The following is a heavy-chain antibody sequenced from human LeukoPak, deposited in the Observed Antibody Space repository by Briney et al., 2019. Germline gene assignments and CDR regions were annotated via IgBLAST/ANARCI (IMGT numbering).Heavy chain of an antibody. Sequence: GGSLRLSCTASGFTFNSYNMNCVRQAPGKGLEWVSSISSSSSYIYYADSVEGRFTISRDNAKSSLYLQMSSLRGEDTAVYYCARGLVGATSRNWFDSWGQGTLVTVSS. V-gene: IGHV3-21*01. D-gene: IGHD1-26*01. CDR2: ISSSSSYI. CDR1: GFTFNSYN. CDR3: ARGLVGATSRNWFDS. J-gene: IGHJ5*01.